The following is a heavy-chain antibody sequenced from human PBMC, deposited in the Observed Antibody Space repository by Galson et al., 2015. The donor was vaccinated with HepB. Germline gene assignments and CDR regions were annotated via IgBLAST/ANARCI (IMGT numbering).Heavy chain of an antibody. CDR1: GYTFTDYH. Sequence: SVKVSCKASGYTFTDYHIHWVRQAPGQGLEWMGWINPNSGGGTNYAQKFQGRVTMTRDTSISTAYMELSSLRSDDTAVYYCARDYYESGGPPAEYFHHWGQGTLVTVSS. CDR2: INPNSGGGT. V-gene: IGHV1-2*02. J-gene: IGHJ1*01. CDR3: ARDYYESGGPPAEYFHH. D-gene: IGHD3-22*01.